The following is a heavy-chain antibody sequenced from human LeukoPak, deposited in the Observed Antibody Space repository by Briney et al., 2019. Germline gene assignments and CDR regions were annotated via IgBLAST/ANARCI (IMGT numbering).Heavy chain of an antibody. CDR1: AFNFSSIP. CDR3: AKAYGSGWAPFDY. V-gene: IGHV3-23*01. J-gene: IGHJ4*02. D-gene: IGHD6-19*01. Sequence: GGSLRLSCAASAFNFSSIPMSWVRQAPGKGLEWDSTISGSGGSTDYADSVKGRFTISRDNSKNTLYLQMNSLRAEDTAVYSCAKAYGSGWAPFDYWGQGTLVTVSS. CDR2: ISGSGGST.